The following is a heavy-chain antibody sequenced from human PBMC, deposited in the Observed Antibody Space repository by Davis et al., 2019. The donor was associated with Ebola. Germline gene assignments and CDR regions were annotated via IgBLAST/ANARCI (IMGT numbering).Heavy chain of an antibody. J-gene: IGHJ6*03. V-gene: IGHV3-30*04. CDR1: GFTFSSYA. CDR3: ASSQYCGGSCYSAYYFYYMDV. CDR2: ISYDGSNK. D-gene: IGHD2-21*01. Sequence: PGGSLRLSCAASGFTFSSYAMHWVRQAPGKGLEWVAVISYDGSNKYYADSVKGRFTISRDNSKNTLYLQMNSLRAEDTAVYYCASSQYCGGSCYSAYYFYYMDVWGKGTTVTVSS.